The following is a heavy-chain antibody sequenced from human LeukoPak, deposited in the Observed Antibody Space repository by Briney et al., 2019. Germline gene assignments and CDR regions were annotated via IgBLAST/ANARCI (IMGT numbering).Heavy chain of an antibody. CDR1: GYTFTNYP. Sequence: GASVKVSCKASGYTFTNYPINWVRQAPGQGLEWMGWISTYNGNTIYAQSLQEKIIMTTDTSTRTAYMELKSPTSDDTAVYYCARDLRGLVGSVRGGYYYYPVVVWGQGTTVIVTS. J-gene: IGHJ6*02. D-gene: IGHD3-10*01. V-gene: IGHV1-18*01. CDR3: ARDLRGLVGSVRGGYYYYPVVV. CDR2: ISTYNGNT.